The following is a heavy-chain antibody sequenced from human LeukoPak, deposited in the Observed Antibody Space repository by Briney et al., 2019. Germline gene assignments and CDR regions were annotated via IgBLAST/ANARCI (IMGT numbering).Heavy chain of an antibody. D-gene: IGHD3-22*01. J-gene: IGHJ4*02. CDR2: IIPIFGTA. V-gene: IGHV1-69*13. CDR1: GGTFSSYA. Sequence: AASVKVSCTASGGTFSSYAISWVRQAPGQGLEWMGGIIPIFGTANYAQKFQGRVTITADESTSTAYTELSSLRSEDTAVYYCARGPYYYDSSGYYPDFDYWGQGTLVTVSS. CDR3: ARGPYYYDSSGYYPDFDY.